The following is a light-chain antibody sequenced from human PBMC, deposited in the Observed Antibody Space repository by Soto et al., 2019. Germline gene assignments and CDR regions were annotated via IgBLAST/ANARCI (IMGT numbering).Light chain of an antibody. V-gene: IGLV1-51*01. CDR3: GTWDSSLSAVV. CDR1: SSNVGENF. J-gene: IGLJ2*01. CDR2: DNN. Sequence: QAVVTQPPSVSAAPGRRVTISCSGSSSNVGENFVSWYQQLPGTAPRLLIYDNNKRPSGVPDRFSGSKSGTSASLGITGLQTGDEADYYCGTWDSSLSAVVFGGGTKLTVL.